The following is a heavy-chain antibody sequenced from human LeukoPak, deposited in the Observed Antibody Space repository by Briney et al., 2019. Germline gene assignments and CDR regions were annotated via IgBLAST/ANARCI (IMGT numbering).Heavy chain of an antibody. CDR1: GFSLSTSGVG. V-gene: IGHV2-5*01. J-gene: IGHJ6*03. CDR2: IYWNDDK. CDR3: AHEIYFFGGGPDV. Sequence: SGPTLVKPTQTLTLTCTFSGFSLSTSGVGVGWIRQPPGKALEWLALIYWNDDKRYSPSLKSRLTITKDTSKNQVVLTMTHMDPVNTAKYSWAHEIYFFGGGPDVGAKGPRVT. D-gene: IGHD3-16*01.